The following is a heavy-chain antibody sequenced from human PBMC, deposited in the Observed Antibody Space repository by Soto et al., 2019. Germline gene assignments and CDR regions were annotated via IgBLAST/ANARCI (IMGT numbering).Heavy chain of an antibody. CDR3: ARDLSPVVVVAAWRNYYYYYGMDV. CDR1: GGTFSSYA. D-gene: IGHD2-15*01. CDR2: IIPIFGTA. V-gene: IGHV1-69*13. Sequence: ASVKVSCKASGGTFSSYAISWVRQAPGQGLEWMEGIIPIFGTANYAQKFQGRVTITADESTSTAYMELSSLRSEDTAVYYCARDLSPVVVVAAWRNYYYYYGMDVWGQGTTVTVSS. J-gene: IGHJ6*02.